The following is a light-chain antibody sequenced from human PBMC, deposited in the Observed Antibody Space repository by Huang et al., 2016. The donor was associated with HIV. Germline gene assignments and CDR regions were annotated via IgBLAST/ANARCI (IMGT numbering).Light chain of an antibody. V-gene: IGKV3-20*01. CDR3: QVYGTSPPGP. Sequence: EIVLTQSPGTLSLSPGERATLSCRASQSVSGSYLAWYQQKPGQAPRLLIYGASSRATCLPDRFSGSGSGTDFTLTITRLEPEDTALYYCQVYGTSPPGPFGPGATVHIK. J-gene: IGKJ3*01. CDR2: GAS. CDR1: QSVSGSY.